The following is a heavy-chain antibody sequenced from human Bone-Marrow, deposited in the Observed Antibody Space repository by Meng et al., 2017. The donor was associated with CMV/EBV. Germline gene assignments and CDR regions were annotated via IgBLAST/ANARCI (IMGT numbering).Heavy chain of an antibody. CDR2: IYSGGSST. D-gene: IGHD5-18*01. CDR3: AKDGGYSYVSYYYYYGMDV. CDR1: GFTFSSYA. V-gene: IGHV3-23*03. Sequence: GESLKISCAASGFTFSSYAMSWVRQAPGKGLEWVSVIYSGGSSTYYADSVKGRFTISRDNSKNTLYLQMNSLRAEDTAVYYCAKDGGYSYVSYYYYYGMDVWGQGTTVTVSS. J-gene: IGHJ6*02.